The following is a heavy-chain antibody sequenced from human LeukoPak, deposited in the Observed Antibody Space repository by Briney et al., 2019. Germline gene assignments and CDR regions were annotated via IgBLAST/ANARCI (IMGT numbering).Heavy chain of an antibody. D-gene: IGHD4-17*01. J-gene: IGHJ3*02. Sequence: AGGSLRLSCAASAFIFSDYWMHWVCQAPGKGLEWVSSISGSGGSTQYADSVQGRFAISRDNSKSTLYLQMNSLRVEDTAMYFCARDPNGDYIGTFDMWGRGTMVSVSS. CDR1: AFIFSDYW. CDR2: ISGSGGST. V-gene: IGHV3-23*01. CDR3: ARDPNGDYIGTFDM.